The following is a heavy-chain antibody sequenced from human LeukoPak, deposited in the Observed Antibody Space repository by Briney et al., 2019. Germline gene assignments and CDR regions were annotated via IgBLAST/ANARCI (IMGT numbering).Heavy chain of an antibody. D-gene: IGHD3-3*01. CDR3: AKDKRVAANQQNYYYYYMDV. CDR2: ISWDGGST. CDR1: GLSFGDYT. V-gene: IGHV3-43D*03. J-gene: IGHJ6*03. Sequence: GGSLRLSCEASGLSFGDYTMHWVRQAPGKGLEWVSLISWDGGSTYYADSVKGRFTISRDNSKNSLYLQMNSLRAEDTALYYCAKDKRVAANQQNYYYYYMDVWGKGTTVTVSS.